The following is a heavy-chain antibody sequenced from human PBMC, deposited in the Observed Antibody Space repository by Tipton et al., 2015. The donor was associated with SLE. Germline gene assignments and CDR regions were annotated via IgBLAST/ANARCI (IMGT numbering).Heavy chain of an antibody. V-gene: IGHV4-59*01. J-gene: IGHJ2*01. Sequence: TLSLTCSVSGVSISTYYWSWIRQSPGKGLEWIGFFYLSGSSQYNPSLKSRVAISADTSNNQFSLELRSVTAADTAVYYCARRGYKTWYFDLWGRGALVTVSS. CDR2: FYLSGSS. CDR1: GVSISTYY. D-gene: IGHD5-24*01. CDR3: ARRGYKTWYFDL.